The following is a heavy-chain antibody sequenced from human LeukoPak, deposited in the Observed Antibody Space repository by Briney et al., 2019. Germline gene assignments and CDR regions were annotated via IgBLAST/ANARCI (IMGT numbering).Heavy chain of an antibody. V-gene: IGHV3-9*01. CDR3: AKDLGY. CDR2: ISWNSGSI. J-gene: IGHJ4*02. Sequence: GRSLRLSCAASGFTFDDYAMHWVRQAPGKGLEWVSGISWNSGSIGYADSVKGRFTISRDNAKNSLYLHMNSLRAEDTALYYCAKDLGYWGQGTLVTVSS. D-gene: IGHD3-16*01. CDR1: GFTFDDYA.